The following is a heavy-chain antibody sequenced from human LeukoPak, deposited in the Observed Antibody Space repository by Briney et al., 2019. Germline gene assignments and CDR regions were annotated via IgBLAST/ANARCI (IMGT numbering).Heavy chain of an antibody. CDR1: GFPFSTYA. CDR2: ISGRSGST. D-gene: IGHD3-22*01. CDR3: ARDRRDYDSSGYYKNNYWYFDL. J-gene: IGHJ2*01. V-gene: IGHV3-23*01. Sequence: GGSLRLSCAASGFPFSTYAVSWVRQAPGKGLEWVSGISGRSGSTYYADSVKGRFTISRDNSKNTLYLQMNSLRAQDTAVYYCARDRRDYDSSGYYKNNYWYFDLWGRGTLVTVSS.